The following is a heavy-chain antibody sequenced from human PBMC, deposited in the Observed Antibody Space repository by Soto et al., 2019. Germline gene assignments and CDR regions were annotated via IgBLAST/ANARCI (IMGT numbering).Heavy chain of an antibody. J-gene: IGHJ6*02. CDR3: TVTAMERGYYYYGMDV. Sequence: GRSLRLSCTASGFTFGDYAMSWFRQAPGKGLEWVGFIRSKAYGGTTEYAASVKGRFTISRDDSKSIAYLQMNSLKTEDTAVYYCTVTAMERGYYYYGMDVWGQGTTVTVSS. CDR1: GFTFGDYA. V-gene: IGHV3-49*03. CDR2: IRSKAYGGTT. D-gene: IGHD5-18*01.